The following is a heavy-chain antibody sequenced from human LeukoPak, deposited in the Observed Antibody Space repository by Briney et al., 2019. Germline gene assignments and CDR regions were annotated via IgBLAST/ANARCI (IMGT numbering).Heavy chain of an antibody. CDR2: IIPIFGTA. CDR1: GGTFSSYA. CDR3: ASGNIAADYYYYMDV. V-gene: IGHV1-69*13. D-gene: IGHD6-13*01. J-gene: IGHJ6*03. Sequence: ASVKVSCKASGGTFSSYAISWVRQAPGQGLEWTGGIIPIFGTANYAQKFQGRVTIIADESTSTAYMELSSLRSEDTAVYYCASGNIAADYYYYMDVWGKGTTVTVSS.